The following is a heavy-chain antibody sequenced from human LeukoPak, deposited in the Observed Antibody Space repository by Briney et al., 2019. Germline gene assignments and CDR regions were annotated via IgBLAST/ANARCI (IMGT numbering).Heavy chain of an antibody. CDR2: IYYSGSA. D-gene: IGHD5-12*01. Sequence: PSQTLSLTCTVSGGSISSGGYYWSWVRQHPGKGLEWIGNIYYSGSAYYNPSLKSRVTISVDTSENQFSLKLSSVTAADTAVYYCARDRGPYSGYDSYYFDYWGQGTLVTVSS. CDR3: ARDRGPYSGYDSYYFDY. V-gene: IGHV4-31*03. CDR1: GGSISSGGYY. J-gene: IGHJ4*02.